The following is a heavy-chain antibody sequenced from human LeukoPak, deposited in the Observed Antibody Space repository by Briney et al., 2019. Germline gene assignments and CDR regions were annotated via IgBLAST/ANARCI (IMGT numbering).Heavy chain of an antibody. CDR2: IIPIFGTA. D-gene: IGHD6-19*01. V-gene: IGHV1-69*13. CDR3: ARGSSGWYRIYYFDY. J-gene: IGHJ4*02. Sequence: SVKLSCTASGGTFSSYAISWVRQAPGQGLEWMGGIIPIFGTANYAQKFQGRVTITADESTSTAYMELSSLRSEDTAVYYCARGSSGWYRIYYFDYWGQGTLVTVSS. CDR1: GGTFSSYA.